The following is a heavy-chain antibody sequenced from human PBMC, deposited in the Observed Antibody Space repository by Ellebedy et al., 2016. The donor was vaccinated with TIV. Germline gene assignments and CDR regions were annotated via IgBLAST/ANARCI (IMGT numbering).Heavy chain of an antibody. CDR3: ASRGYTYGYYLDY. CDR1: GYTFTTYA. V-gene: IGHV5-51*01. Sequence: GGSLRLXXKASGYTFTTYAIAWVRQMPGKGLEWMGIIYPADSDTIYSPPFQGQVTISVDKSINTAYLQWNSLKASDTAMYYCASRGYTYGYYLDYWGQGTLVTVSS. J-gene: IGHJ4*02. D-gene: IGHD5-18*01. CDR2: IYPADSDT.